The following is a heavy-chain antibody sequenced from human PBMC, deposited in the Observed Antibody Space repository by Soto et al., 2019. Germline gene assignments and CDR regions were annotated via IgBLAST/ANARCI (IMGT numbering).Heavy chain of an antibody. Sequence: SEILSLTCTVSGASITGSSYWSWIRQPAGKGLEWIGRFSLSGTTNYNPSLRSRVTMSADVSKNQFSLRLTSVTAADTALYYCARGMTPPGAPAWYYFDSWGQGTLVTVSS. V-gene: IGHV4-4*07. CDR3: ARGMTPPGAPAWYYFDS. CDR1: GASITGSSY. D-gene: IGHD2-8*02. CDR2: FSLSGTT. J-gene: IGHJ4*02.